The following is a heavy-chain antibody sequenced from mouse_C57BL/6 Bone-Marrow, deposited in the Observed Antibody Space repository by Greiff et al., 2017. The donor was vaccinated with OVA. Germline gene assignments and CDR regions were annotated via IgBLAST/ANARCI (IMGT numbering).Heavy chain of an antibody. CDR3: ARHDNYPYYFDY. D-gene: IGHD1-3*01. V-gene: IGHV5-2*01. J-gene: IGHJ2*01. CDR1: EYEFPSHD. Sequence: EVKLVESGGGLVQPGESLKLSCESNEYEFPSHDMSWVRKTPEKRLELVAAINSDGGSTYYPDTMERRFIISRDNTKKTRYLQLSRLRSEDTALYYCARHDNYPYYFDYWGQGTTLTVSS. CDR2: INSDGGST.